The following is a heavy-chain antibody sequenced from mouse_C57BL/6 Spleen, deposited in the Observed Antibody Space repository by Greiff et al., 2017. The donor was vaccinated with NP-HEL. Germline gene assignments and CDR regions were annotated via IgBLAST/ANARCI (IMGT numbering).Heavy chain of an antibody. D-gene: IGHD1-1*01. V-gene: IGHV1-15*01. J-gene: IGHJ4*01. CDR1: GYTFTDYE. CDR2: IDPENGGT. CDR3: TRGRYYGSSPHAMDY. Sequence: VQLQQSGAELVRPGASVTLSCKASGYTFTDYEMHWVKQTPVHGLEWIGAIDPENGGTAYNQKFKGKAILTADKSSSTAYMELRSLTSEDSAVYYCTRGRYYGSSPHAMDYWGQGTSVTVSS.